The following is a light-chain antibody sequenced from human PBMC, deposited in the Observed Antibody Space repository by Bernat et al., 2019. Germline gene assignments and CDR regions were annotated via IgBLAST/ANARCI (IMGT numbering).Light chain of an antibody. CDR3: QKYNSVAFT. Sequence: DIQMTQSPSTLSASVGDRVTITCRASQSISSWLAWYQQKPGKAPKLLIYKASSLESGVPSRFSGSGSGTEFTLTISSLQPEDVATYYCQKYNSVAFTFGPGTKVDIK. J-gene: IGKJ3*01. CDR1: QSISSW. V-gene: IGKV1-5*03. CDR2: KAS.